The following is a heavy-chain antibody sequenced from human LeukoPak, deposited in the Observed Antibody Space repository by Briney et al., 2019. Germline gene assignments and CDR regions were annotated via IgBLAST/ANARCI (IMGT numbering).Heavy chain of an antibody. CDR2: IGFDGSKK. J-gene: IGHJ5*02. CDR1: GFIFSNYG. D-gene: IGHD3-22*01. CDR3: ARDRDTSGHYGWFDP. Sequence: GGSLRLSCAASGFIFSNYGIHWVRQAPGKGLEWVAVIGFDGSKKYYADSVKGRFTISRDDSKNTVYLQMSSLRGEDTAVYYCARDRDTSGHYGWFDPWGQGTLVTVSS. V-gene: IGHV3-33*01.